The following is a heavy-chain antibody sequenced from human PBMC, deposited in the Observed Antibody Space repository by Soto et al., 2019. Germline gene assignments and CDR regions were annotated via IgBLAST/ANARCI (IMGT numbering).Heavy chain of an antibody. CDR2: MNPNSGNT. D-gene: IGHD1-26*01. J-gene: IGHJ4*02. CDR3: AEEKVGTTGIDF. V-gene: IGHV1-8*01. Sequence: QAQLVQSGAEVKKPGASVKVSCKASGYTFTGYDINWVRQATGQGLEWMGWMNPNSGNTGYAQNFRGRVTMTRANSIPTAYMELTSLRDDHSAVYYCAEEKVGTTGIDFWGQGTLVTVSP. CDR1: GYTFTGYD.